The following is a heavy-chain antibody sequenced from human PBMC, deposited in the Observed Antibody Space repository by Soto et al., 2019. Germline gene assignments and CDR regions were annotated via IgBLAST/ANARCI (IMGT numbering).Heavy chain of an antibody. CDR1: GGSLSKYY. Sequence: SETLSLTCSVPGGSLSKYYWSWIRQPAGKGLEWIGRISTSGHVVSKVSLSSRLTMSVDTSKNQFSLKLTSVTAADTAVYYCARRSIKGVVVITSSFDYWGQGTLVT. CDR2: ISTSGHV. V-gene: IGHV4-4*07. D-gene: IGHD3-22*01. CDR3: ARRSIKGVVVITSSFDY. J-gene: IGHJ4*02.